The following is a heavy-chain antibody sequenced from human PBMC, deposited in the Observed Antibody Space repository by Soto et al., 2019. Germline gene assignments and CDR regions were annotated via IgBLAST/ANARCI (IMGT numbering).Heavy chain of an antibody. Sequence: PSETLSLTCAVSGVSISSYYWSWIRQPPGKGLEWIGYIYYSGSTNYNPSLKSRVTISVDTSKNQFSLKLTSVTAADTAVYYCARSRYTSGWWTPPFDYWGQGTLVTVSS. J-gene: IGHJ4*02. D-gene: IGHD6-19*01. CDR2: IYYSGST. V-gene: IGHV4-59*01. CDR1: GVSISSYY. CDR3: ARSRYTSGWWTPPFDY.